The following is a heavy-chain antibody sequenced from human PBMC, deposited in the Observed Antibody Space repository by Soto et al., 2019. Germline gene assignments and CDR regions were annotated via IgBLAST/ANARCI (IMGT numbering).Heavy chain of an antibody. CDR3: TKGTWLDI. D-gene: IGHD6-19*01. CDR1: GFTFCSHD. V-gene: IGHV3-23*01. Sequence: EVQLLESGGGLEQPGGSLRLSWAASGFTFCSHDMSWVRKAPGKALEWVSSISVSDAGTYYADSVKGRFTTSRDISKNTLFLQMDSLRDEDTALYYCTKGTWLDIWGQGTMVTVYS. CDR2: ISVSDAGT. J-gene: IGHJ3*02.